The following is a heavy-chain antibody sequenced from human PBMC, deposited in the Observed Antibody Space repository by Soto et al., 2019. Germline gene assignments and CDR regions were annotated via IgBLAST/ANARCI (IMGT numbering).Heavy chain of an antibody. CDR2: ISWNSGSI. CDR3: AKDPTPDSIAAAGTPDY. CDR1: GFTFDDYA. V-gene: IGHV3-9*01. Sequence: GGSLRLSCAAPGFTFDDYAMHWVRQAPGKGLEWVSGISWNSGSIGYADSVKGRFTISRDNAKNSLYLQINSLRAEDTALYYCAKDPTPDSIAAAGTPDYWGQGTQVTVSS. D-gene: IGHD6-13*01. J-gene: IGHJ4*02.